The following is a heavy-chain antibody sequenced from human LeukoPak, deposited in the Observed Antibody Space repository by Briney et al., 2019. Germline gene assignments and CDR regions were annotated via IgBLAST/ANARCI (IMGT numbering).Heavy chain of an antibody. V-gene: IGHV4-59*01. D-gene: IGHD3-10*01. CDR3: AREAVGYYGSGSYSFDY. CDR2: IYYSGST. J-gene: IGHJ4*02. CDR1: GGSISSYY. Sequence: SETLSLTCTVSGGSISSYYWSWIRQPPGKGLEWIGYIYYSGSTNYNPSLKSRVTISVDTSKNQFSLKLGSVTAADTAVYYCAREAVGYYGSGSYSFDYWGQGTLVTVSS.